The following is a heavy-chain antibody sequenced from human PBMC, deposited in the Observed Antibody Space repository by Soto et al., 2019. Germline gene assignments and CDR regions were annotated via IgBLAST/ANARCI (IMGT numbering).Heavy chain of an antibody. CDR1: GGSISSSSYY. Sequence: QLQLQESGPGLVKPSETLSLTCTVSGGSISSSSYYWGWIRQPPGKGLEWIGSIYYSGSTYYNPSLKSRVTISVDTSKNQFSLKLSSVTAADPAVYYCARHASGSFDYWGQGTLVTVSS. J-gene: IGHJ4*02. CDR3: ARHASGSFDY. V-gene: IGHV4-39*01. CDR2: IYYSGST. D-gene: IGHD3-3*01.